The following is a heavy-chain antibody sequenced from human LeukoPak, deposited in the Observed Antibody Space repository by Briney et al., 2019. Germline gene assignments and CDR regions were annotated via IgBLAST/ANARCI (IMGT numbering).Heavy chain of an antibody. CDR3: ARDRERVVVTAIDSYYFDY. J-gene: IGHJ4*02. Sequence: ASVTVSFMASGYTFTSYYMHWVRQARGQGLEWMGIINPSGGSTSYGHKYEGRVTMTRDRSTSTVYMAQSRQRSEYTAVYYCARDRERVVVTAIDSYYFDYWGRGTLVTVSS. V-gene: IGHV1-46*01. CDR1: GYTFTSYY. D-gene: IGHD2-21*02. CDR2: INPSGGST.